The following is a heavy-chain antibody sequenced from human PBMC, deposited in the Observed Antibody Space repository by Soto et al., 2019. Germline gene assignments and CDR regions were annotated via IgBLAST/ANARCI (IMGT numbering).Heavy chain of an antibody. Sequence: SETLSLTCTVSGGSISSYYWSWIRQPPGKGLEWIGYIYYSGSTNYNPSLKSRVTISVDTSKNQFSLKLSSVTAADTAVYYCATQTPDGYCSGGSCSHDYGDYGYYYYMDVWGKGTTVTVSS. V-gene: IGHV4-59*08. CDR3: ATQTPDGYCSGGSCSHDYGDYGYYYYMDV. J-gene: IGHJ6*03. CDR1: GGSISSYY. D-gene: IGHD2-15*01. CDR2: IYYSGST.